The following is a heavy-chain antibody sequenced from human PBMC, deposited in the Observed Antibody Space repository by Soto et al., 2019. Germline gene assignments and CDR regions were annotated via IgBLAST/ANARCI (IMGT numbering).Heavy chain of an antibody. J-gene: IGHJ3*02. D-gene: IGHD3-22*01. Sequence: SETLSLTCTVSGGSISSGDYYWSWIRQPPGKGLEWIGYIYYSGSTYYNPSLKSRVTISVDTSKNQFSLKLSSVTAADTAVYYCATDRQYYYDSSGYPNDPFDIWGQGTMVTVS. V-gene: IGHV4-30-4*01. CDR3: ATDRQYYYDSSGYPNDPFDI. CDR2: IYYSGST. CDR1: GGSISSGDYY.